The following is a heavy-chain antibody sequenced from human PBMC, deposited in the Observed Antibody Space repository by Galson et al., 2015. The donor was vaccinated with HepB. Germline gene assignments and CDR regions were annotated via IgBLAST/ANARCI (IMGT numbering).Heavy chain of an antibody. D-gene: IGHD2-2*01. J-gene: IGHJ4*02. CDR2: TWYRSKWYD. CDR3: ARGFPTIRAFDY. CDR1: GDSVSSNSVA. V-gene: IGHV6-1*01. Sequence: CAISGDSVSSNSVAWNWIRQSPSRGLEWLGKTWYRSKWYDDYALSVKSRIIINPDTSKNQFSLQLNSVTPEDTAVYYCARGFPTIRAFDYWGQGTLVTVSS.